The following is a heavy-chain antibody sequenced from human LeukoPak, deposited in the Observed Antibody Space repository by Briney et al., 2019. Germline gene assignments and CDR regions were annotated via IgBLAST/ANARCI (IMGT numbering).Heavy chain of an antibody. J-gene: IGHJ4*02. V-gene: IGHV3-23*01. Sequence: SXVRQAPXXXLEWVXAISGSGGSTYYADSVKGRFTISRDNSKNTLYLQMNSLSAEDTAVYYCAKSRYSDSWNYFDYWGQGTLVTVSS. CDR2: ISGSGGST. D-gene: IGHD6-13*01. CDR3: AKSRYSDSWNYFDY.